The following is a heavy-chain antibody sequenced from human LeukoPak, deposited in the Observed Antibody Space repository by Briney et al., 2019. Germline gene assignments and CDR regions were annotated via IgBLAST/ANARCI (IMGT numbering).Heavy chain of an antibody. CDR1: GFTFRSYS. D-gene: IGHD4-11*01. J-gene: IGHJ3*02. Sequence: GGSLRLSCAASGFTFRSYSMNWVRQAPGKGLEWVSSISSSSSYIYYADSVKGLFTISRDNAKKSLYLQMNSLRAEDTAVYYCARGYSNYGYVFDIWGQGTMVTVSS. V-gene: IGHV3-21*01. CDR3: ARGYSNYGYVFDI. CDR2: ISSSSSYI.